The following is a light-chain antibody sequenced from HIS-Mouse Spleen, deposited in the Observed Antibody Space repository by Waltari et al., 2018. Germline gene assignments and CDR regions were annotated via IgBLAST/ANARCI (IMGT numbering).Light chain of an antibody. CDR2: DFR. Sequence: QSALTQPASVSGSPGQSIPIPCTGTSSYVGGQNYVSWYQQHPGKAPKLMIYDFRNRPSGVSHRFSGSKSGNTASLTISGLQAEDEADYYCSSYTSSSFNVVFGGGTKLTVL. CDR1: SSYVGGQNY. J-gene: IGLJ2*01. CDR3: SSYTSSSFNVV. V-gene: IGLV2-14*03.